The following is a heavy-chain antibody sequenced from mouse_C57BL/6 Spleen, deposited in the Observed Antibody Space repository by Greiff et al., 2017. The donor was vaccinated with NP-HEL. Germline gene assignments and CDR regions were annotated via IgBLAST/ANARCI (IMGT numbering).Heavy chain of an antibody. Sequence: VKLQESGPELVKPGASVKISCKASGYAFSSSWMNWVKQRPGKGLEWIGRIYPGDGDTNYNGKFKGKATLTADKSSSTAYMQLSSLTSEDSAVYFCARDSNYEYWYFDVWGTGTTVTVSS. J-gene: IGHJ1*03. CDR2: IYPGDGDT. V-gene: IGHV1-82*01. D-gene: IGHD2-5*01. CDR1: GYAFSSSW. CDR3: ARDSNYEYWYFDV.